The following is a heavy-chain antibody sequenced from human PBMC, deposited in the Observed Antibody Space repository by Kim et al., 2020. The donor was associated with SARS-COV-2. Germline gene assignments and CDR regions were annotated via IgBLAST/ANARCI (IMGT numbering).Heavy chain of an antibody. CDR3: AKQFAGLILTGSSGY. D-gene: IGHD3-9*01. J-gene: IGHJ4*02. CDR2: ISGSGGST. CDR1: GFTFSSYA. V-gene: IGHV3-23*01. Sequence: GGSLRLSCAASGFTFSSYAMSWVRQAPGKGLEWVSAISGSGGSTYYADSVKGRFTISRDNSKNTLYLQMNSLRAEDTAVYYCAKQFAGLILTGSSGYWGQGTLVTVSS.